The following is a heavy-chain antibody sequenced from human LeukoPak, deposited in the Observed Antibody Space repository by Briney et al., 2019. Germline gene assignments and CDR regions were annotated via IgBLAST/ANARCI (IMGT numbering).Heavy chain of an antibody. Sequence: QPGRSLRLSCAASGFTFSSYAMHWVRQAPGKGLEWVAVISYDGINKYYADSVKGRFTISRDNSKNTLFLELNSLRVHDTAVYYCARGKVHYGSGSYQNYWGQGTLVTVSS. CDR3: ARGKVHYGSGSYQNY. CDR1: GFTFSSYA. V-gene: IGHV3-30-3*01. CDR2: ISYDGINK. J-gene: IGHJ4*02. D-gene: IGHD3-10*01.